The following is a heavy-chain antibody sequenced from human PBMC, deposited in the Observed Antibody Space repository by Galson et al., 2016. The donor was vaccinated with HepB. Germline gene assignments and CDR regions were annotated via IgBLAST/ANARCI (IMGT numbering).Heavy chain of an antibody. V-gene: IGHV3-23*01. CDR2: IDSRTPTT. Sequence: SLRLSCAASGFRFSSYTMNWVRQAPGKGLEWVATIDSRTPTTHYADSVRGRFTISRDNSKDTVYLQMISLTAEDTATYYCTVWISHHIDYWGQGTLVTVSS. CDR1: GFRFSSYT. J-gene: IGHJ4*02. CDR3: TVWISHHIDY. D-gene: IGHD2-2*03.